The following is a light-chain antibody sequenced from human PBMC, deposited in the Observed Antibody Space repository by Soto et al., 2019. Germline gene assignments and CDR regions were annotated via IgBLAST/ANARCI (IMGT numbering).Light chain of an antibody. J-gene: IGKJ4*01. CDR2: KAS. CDR1: QSISSW. V-gene: IGKV1-5*03. CDR3: QQYNSYPLT. Sequence: DIQMTQSPSTLSASVGDRVTITCRASQSISSWLAWYQQKPGKAPKLLIYKASSLESGVPSRFSVSGSGTEFTLTISSLQPDDFATYYCQQYNSYPLTFGGGNKLEIK.